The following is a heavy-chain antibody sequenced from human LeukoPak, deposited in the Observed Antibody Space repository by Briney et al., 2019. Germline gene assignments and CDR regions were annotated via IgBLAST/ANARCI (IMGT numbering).Heavy chain of an antibody. D-gene: IGHD4-11*01. Sequence: SETLSLTCAVSGYSISSGYYWGWIRQPPGKGLEWIGSIYHSGGTYYNPSLKSRVTISVDTSKNQFSLKLSSVTAADTAVYYCARSSQATVTRRGFDYWGQGTLVTVSS. CDR1: GYSISSGYY. J-gene: IGHJ4*02. CDR2: IYHSGGT. V-gene: IGHV4-38-2*01. CDR3: ARSSQATVTRRGFDY.